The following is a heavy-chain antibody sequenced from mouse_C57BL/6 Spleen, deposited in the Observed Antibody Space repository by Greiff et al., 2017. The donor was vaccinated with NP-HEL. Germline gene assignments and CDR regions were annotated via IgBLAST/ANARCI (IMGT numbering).Heavy chain of an antibody. V-gene: IGHV1-50*01. J-gene: IGHJ3*01. CDR3: ARREIIRGFAY. CDR1: GYTFTSYW. D-gene: IGHD1-1*01. CDR2: IDPSDSYT. Sequence: QVQLQQPGAELVKPGASVKLSCKASGYTFTSYWMQWVKQRPGQGLEWIGEIDPSDSYTNYNQKFKGKATLTVDTSSSTAYMQLCSLTSEDSAVYYCARREIIRGFAYWGQGTLVTVSA.